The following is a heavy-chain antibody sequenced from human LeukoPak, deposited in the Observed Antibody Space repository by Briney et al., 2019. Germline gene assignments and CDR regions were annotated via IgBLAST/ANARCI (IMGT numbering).Heavy chain of an antibody. J-gene: IGHJ4*02. CDR1: GFQFNAYW. CDR2: IKQDGSDK. D-gene: IGHD3-22*01. CDR3: AKDTYYYDSSGFD. Sequence: PGGSLRLSCAGSGFQFNAYWMSWVRQAPGKGLEWVANIKQDGSDKYYADSVKGRFTISRDNSKNTLYLQMNSLRAEDTAVYYCAKDTYYYDSSGFDWGQGTLVTVSS. V-gene: IGHV3-7*03.